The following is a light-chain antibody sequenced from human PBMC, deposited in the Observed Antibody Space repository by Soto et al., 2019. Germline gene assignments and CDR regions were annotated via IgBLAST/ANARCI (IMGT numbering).Light chain of an antibody. CDR3: QQRRSWPPTIT. CDR1: QSVSSN. J-gene: IGKJ5*01. V-gene: IGKV3-11*01. Sequence: EIVMTQSPATLSVSPGERATLSCRASQSVSSNLAWYQQKPGQAPMLLIYDASYRATDIPPRFSGSGSGTDFALTISSLEPEDVAVYYCQQRRSWPPTITFGQGTRLDIK. CDR2: DAS.